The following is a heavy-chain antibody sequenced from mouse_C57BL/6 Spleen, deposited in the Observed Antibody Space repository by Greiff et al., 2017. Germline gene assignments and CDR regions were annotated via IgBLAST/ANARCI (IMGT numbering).Heavy chain of an antibody. CDR2: IRSKSNNYAT. D-gene: IGHD2-5*01. CDR1: GFSFNTYA. Sequence: EVQRVESGGGLVQPKGSLKLSCAASGFSFNTYAMNWVRQAPGKGLEWVARIRSKSNNYATYYADSVKDRFTISRDDSESMRYLQMNNLKTEDTAMYYCVRGYSNLDYWGQGTTLTVSS. CDR3: VRGYSNLDY. J-gene: IGHJ2*01. V-gene: IGHV10-1*01.